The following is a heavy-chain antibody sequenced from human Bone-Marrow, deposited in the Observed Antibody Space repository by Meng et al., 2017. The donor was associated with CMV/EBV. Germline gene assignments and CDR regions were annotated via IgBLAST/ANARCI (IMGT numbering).Heavy chain of an antibody. CDR3: TYPSKYQLLLDY. CDR1: GFTFSGSD. V-gene: IGHV3-73*01. Sequence: GESLKISCAASGFTFSGSDMHWVRQASGKGLEWVGRIRSKTNSYATAYAASVKGRFTISRDDSKNMAYLQMNSLETEGTAVYYCTYPSKYQLLLDYWGQGTLVTVSS. CDR2: IRSKTNSYAT. D-gene: IGHD2-2*01. J-gene: IGHJ4*02.